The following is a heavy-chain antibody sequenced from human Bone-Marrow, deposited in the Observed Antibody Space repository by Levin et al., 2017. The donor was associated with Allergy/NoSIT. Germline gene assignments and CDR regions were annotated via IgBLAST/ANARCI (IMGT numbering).Heavy chain of an antibody. D-gene: IGHD1-7*01. CDR2: IYYSGST. CDR3: ARDRRVGGWNYLMKAEAQDLYYYYGMDV. V-gene: IGHV4-59*01. Sequence: SQTLSLTCTVSGGSISSYYWSWIRQPPGKGLEWIGYIYYSGSTNYNPSLKSRVTISVDTSKNQFSLKLSSVTAADTAVYYCARDRRVGGWNYLMKAEAQDLYYYYGMDVWGQGTTVTVSS. J-gene: IGHJ6*02. CDR1: GGSISSYY.